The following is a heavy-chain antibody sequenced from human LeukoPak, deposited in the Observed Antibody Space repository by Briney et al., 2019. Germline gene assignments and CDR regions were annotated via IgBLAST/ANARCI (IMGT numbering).Heavy chain of an antibody. V-gene: IGHV4-59*01. D-gene: IGHD3-16*01. Sequence: SETLSLTCTVSGGSISSYYWSWIRQPPGKGLEWIGYINYSGSTNYNPSLKSRVTISVDTSKNQFPLKLSSVTAADTAVYYCARSSAYYDYVWGSYRPRYYFDYWGQGTLVTVSS. CDR2: INYSGST. CDR1: GGSISSYY. J-gene: IGHJ4*02. CDR3: ARSSAYYDYVWGSYRPRYYFDY.